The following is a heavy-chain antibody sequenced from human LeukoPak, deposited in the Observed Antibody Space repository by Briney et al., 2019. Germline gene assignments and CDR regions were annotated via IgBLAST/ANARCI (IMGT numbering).Heavy chain of an antibody. V-gene: IGHV3-11*01. CDR2: ISDSGSTI. CDR1: GFTFSDYY. CDR3: ARGLWQQPTTFDY. Sequence: PGGSLRLSCAASGFTFSDYYMNWIRQAPGKGLEWVSYISDSGSTIYYADSVKGRFTISRDNAKNSLYLQMNSLRAEDTAVYYCARGLWQQPTTFDYWGQGTLVTVSS. J-gene: IGHJ4*02. D-gene: IGHD6-13*01.